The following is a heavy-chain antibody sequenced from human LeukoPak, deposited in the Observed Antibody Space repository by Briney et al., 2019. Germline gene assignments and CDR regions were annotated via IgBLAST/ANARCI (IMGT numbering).Heavy chain of an antibody. D-gene: IGHD1-26*01. V-gene: IGHV4-61*08. Sequence: SQTLSLTCAVSGGSISSGGYSWSWIRRPPGKGLEWIGYIYYNGNTNYSPSLKSRVTMSVDTSKNLFSLKVSSVTAADTAVYYCARGRSNYYGMDVWGQGTTVTVSS. J-gene: IGHJ6*02. CDR2: IYYNGNT. CDR3: ARGRSNYYGMDV. CDR1: GGSISSGGYS.